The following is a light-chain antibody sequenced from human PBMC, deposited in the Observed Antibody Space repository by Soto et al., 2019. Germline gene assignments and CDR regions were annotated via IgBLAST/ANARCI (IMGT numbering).Light chain of an antibody. Sequence: EIVLTQSPGTLSLSPGERATLSCRASQSIYINSLAWYQHKRGQAPRLLIYAATVRATAVPDRFNGSGSGTDFALTISRLEPEDSAVYYCQQRSNWPVTFGQGTKLEIK. CDR3: QQRSNWPVT. V-gene: IGKV3D-20*02. CDR1: QSIYINS. CDR2: AAT. J-gene: IGKJ2*01.